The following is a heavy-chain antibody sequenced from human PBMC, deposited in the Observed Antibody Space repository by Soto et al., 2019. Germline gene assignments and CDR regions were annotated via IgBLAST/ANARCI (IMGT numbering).Heavy chain of an antibody. D-gene: IGHD6-6*01. CDR2: ISDYNGNT. Sequence: QVQLVQSGAEVKKPGASVKVSCKASGYTFTSYGISWVRQAPGQGLEWKGWISDYNGNTNCAQKLQGRVTMTTHASTSAAYMELRRLSSDDTAVYYCARDGSSSYSDYWGQGTLVTVSS. CDR3: ARDGSSSYSDY. J-gene: IGHJ4*02. V-gene: IGHV1-18*01. CDR1: GYTFTSYG.